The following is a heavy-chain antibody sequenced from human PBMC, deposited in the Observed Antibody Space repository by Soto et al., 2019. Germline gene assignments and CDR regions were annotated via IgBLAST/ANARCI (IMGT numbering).Heavy chain of an antibody. CDR1: GYTFTSYG. Sequence: ASVKVSCKASGYTFTSYGISWVRQAPGQGLEWMGWISAYNGNTNYAQKLQGRVTMTTDASTSTAYMELRSLRSDDTAVYYCARGRGEIVLMVYALYYFDYWGQGTLVTVSS. V-gene: IGHV1-18*01. CDR2: ISAYNGNT. J-gene: IGHJ4*02. CDR3: ARGRGEIVLMVYALYYFDY. D-gene: IGHD2-8*01.